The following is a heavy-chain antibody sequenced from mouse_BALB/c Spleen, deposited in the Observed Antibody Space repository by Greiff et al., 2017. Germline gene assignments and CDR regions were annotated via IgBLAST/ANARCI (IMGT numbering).Heavy chain of an antibody. V-gene: IGHV5-17*02. CDR2: ISSGSSTI. CDR1: GFTFSSFG. J-gene: IGHJ4*01. Sequence: EVKLVESGGGLVQPGGSRKLSCAASGFTFSSFGMHWVRQAPEKGLEWVAYISSGSSTIYYADTVKGRFTISRDNPKNTLFLQMTSLRSEDTAMYYCARKTYYYGSGYAMDYWGQGTSVTVSS. D-gene: IGHD1-1*01. CDR3: ARKTYYYGSGYAMDY.